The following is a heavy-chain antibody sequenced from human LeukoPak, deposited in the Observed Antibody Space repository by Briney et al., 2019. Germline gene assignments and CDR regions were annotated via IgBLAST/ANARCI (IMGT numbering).Heavy chain of an antibody. D-gene: IGHD1-1*01. CDR1: GGSISSGSYY. CDR3: ARGTTPNYFDY. CDR2: IYYSGST. J-gene: IGHJ4*02. V-gene: IGHV4-39*07. Sequence: SETLSLTCTVSGGSISSGSYYWNWIRQPPGKGLEWIGSIYYSGSTYYNPSLKSRVTISVDTSKNQFSLKLSSVTAVDTAVYYCARGTTPNYFDYWGQGTLVTVSS.